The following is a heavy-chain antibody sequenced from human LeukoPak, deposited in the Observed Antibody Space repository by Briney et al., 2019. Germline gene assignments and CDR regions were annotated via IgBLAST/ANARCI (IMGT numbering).Heavy chain of an antibody. CDR3: ARGDRYGDYAY. CDR2: INHSGST. J-gene: IGHJ4*02. V-gene: IGHV4-34*01. D-gene: IGHD4-17*01. CDR1: GGSFSGYY. Sequence: SETLPLTCAVYGGSFSGYYWSCIRQPPGKGLEWIGEINHSGSTNYNPSLKSRVTISVDTSKNQFSLKLSSVTAADTAVYYCARGDRYGDYAYWGQGTLVTVSS.